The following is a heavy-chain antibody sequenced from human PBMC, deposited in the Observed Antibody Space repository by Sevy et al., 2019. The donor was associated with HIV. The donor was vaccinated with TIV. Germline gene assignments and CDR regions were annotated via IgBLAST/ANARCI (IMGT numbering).Heavy chain of an antibody. D-gene: IGHD2-8*01. CDR2: IWDNGSKK. V-gene: IGHV3-33*01. J-gene: IGHJ4*02. CDR1: GFTFRSYG. CDR3: ARCGYCTNNVCYGSIDY. Sequence: GGSLRLSCAASGFTFRSYGMHWVRQAPGKGLEWVAVIWDNGSKKYYADSVKGRFTISRDNSKNTLYLQMNSLRAEDTAVYYCARCGYCTNNVCYGSIDYWGRGTLVTVSS.